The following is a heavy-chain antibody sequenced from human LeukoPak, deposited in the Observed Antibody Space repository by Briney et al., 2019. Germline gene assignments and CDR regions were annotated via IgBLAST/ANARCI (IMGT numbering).Heavy chain of an antibody. Sequence: ASVTVSCKASGGTFSSYAISWVRQAPGQGLEWMGGIIPIFGTANYAQKFQGRVTITTDESTSTAYMELSSLRSEDTAVYYCARGARPYCSSTSCYSWFDPWGQGTLVTVSS. D-gene: IGHD2-2*01. V-gene: IGHV1-69*05. CDR2: IIPIFGTA. CDR1: GGTFSSYA. CDR3: ARGARPYCSSTSCYSWFDP. J-gene: IGHJ5*02.